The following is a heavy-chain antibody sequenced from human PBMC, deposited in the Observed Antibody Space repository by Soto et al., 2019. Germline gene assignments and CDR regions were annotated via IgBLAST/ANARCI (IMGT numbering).Heavy chain of an antibody. CDR2: INGDGSST. V-gene: IGHV3-74*01. Sequence: EVQLVESGGGLVQPGGSLRLSCAASGFVFSNYWMHWVRQTPGKGLVWVSRINGDGSSTSYADSVRGRLTISRDNAENALYLQMITLRAADTALYSCARLRVDSASVPWGQGALVTVAS. J-gene: IGHJ5*02. D-gene: IGHD3-9*01. CDR1: GFVFSNYW. CDR3: ARLRVDSASVP.